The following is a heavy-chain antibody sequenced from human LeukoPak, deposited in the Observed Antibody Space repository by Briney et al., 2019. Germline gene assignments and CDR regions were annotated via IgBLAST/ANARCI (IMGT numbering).Heavy chain of an antibody. Sequence: ASVKVSCKASGYTFTGYYMHWVRQAPGQGLEWMGWINPNSGGTNYAQKFQGRVTMTRDTSISTAYMELSRLRSDDTAVYYCARALGRRVSKLELLGYWGQGTLVTVSS. J-gene: IGHJ4*02. CDR1: GYTFTGYY. CDR2: INPNSGGT. V-gene: IGHV1-2*02. CDR3: ARALGRRVSKLELLGY. D-gene: IGHD1-7*01.